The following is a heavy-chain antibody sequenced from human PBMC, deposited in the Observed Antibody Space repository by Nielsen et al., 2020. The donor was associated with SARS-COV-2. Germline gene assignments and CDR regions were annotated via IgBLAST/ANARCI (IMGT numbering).Heavy chain of an antibody. CDR2: IIPILGTA. V-gene: IGHV1-69*01. CDR3: ATGRGYGSGSYRSGYYYGMDV. D-gene: IGHD3-10*01. Sequence: WVRQAPGQGLEWMGGIIPILGTANYAQKFQGRVTITADESTSTAYMELSSLRSEDTAVYYCATGRGYGSGSYRSGYYYGMDVWGQGTTVTVSS. J-gene: IGHJ6*02.